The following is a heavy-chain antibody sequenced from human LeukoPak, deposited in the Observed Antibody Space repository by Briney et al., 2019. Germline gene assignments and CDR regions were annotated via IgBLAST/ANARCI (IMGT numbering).Heavy chain of an antibody. V-gene: IGHV4-61*02. CDR1: GGSISSGSYY. CDR3: ARAPDCSSTSCLDPSWYFDL. D-gene: IGHD2-2*01. CDR2: IYSSGST. J-gene: IGHJ2*01. Sequence: PSQTLSLTCTVSGGSISSGSYYWSWIRQPAGKGLEWIGRIYSSGSTNYNPYLKSRVTISVDTSKNQFSLKLTSVTAADTAVYYCARAPDCSSTSCLDPSWYFDLWGRGTLVTVSS.